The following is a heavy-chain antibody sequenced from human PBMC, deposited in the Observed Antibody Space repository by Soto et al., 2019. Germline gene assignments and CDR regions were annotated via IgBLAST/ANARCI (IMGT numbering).Heavy chain of an antibody. CDR3: AKVRQEYCSGGSCYPLYFDY. CDR1: GFTFDNYA. CDR2: ISWNSGSI. Sequence: EVQLVESGGGLVQPGRSLRLSCAASGFTFDNYAMHWVRQAPGKGLEWVSGISWNSGSICYADSVKGRFTISRDNAKNSLYLQMNSLRAEDTALYYCAKVRQEYCSGGSCYPLYFDYWGQGTLVTVSS. V-gene: IGHV3-9*01. J-gene: IGHJ4*02. D-gene: IGHD2-15*01.